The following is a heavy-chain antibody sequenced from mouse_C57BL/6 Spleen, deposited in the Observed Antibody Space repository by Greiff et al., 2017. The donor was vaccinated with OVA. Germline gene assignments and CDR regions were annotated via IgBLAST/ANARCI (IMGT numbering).Heavy chain of an antibody. CDR2: IWSGGST. J-gene: IGHJ4*01. D-gene: IGHD2-3*01. Sequence: VKLMESGPGLVQPSQSLSITCTVSGFSLTSYGVHWVRQSPGKGLEWLGVIWSGGSTDYNAAFISRLSISKDNSKSQVFFQMNSLQADDTAIYYCDREGADGYYDAMDYWGQGTSVTVSS. CDR3: DREGADGYYDAMDY. V-gene: IGHV2-2*01. CDR1: GFSLTSYG.